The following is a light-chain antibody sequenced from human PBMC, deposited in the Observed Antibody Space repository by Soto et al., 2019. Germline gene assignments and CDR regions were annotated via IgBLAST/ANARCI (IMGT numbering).Light chain of an antibody. J-gene: IGKJ1*01. Sequence: DIRMTQSPSTLSASVGDRVTITCRASQSITSWLAWYQKRPGKVPKLLIFEASALATGVPSRFTGSGSGTEFTLTISNLQPDDFATYYCQQYHSCPWTFGHGTNVEIK. CDR1: QSITSW. CDR2: EAS. V-gene: IGKV1-5*03. CDR3: QQYHSCPWT.